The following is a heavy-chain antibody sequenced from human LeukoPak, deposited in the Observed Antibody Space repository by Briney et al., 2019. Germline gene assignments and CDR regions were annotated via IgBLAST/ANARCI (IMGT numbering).Heavy chain of an antibody. D-gene: IGHD6-13*01. V-gene: IGHV3-43D*03. CDR1: GFTFDDYA. CDR3: AKCGSSWYGSGGNDY. CDR2: ISWDGGST. J-gene: IGHJ4*02. Sequence: GGSLRLSCAASGFTFDDYAMHWVRQAPGKGLEWVSLISWDGGSTYYADSVKGRFTISRDNSKNTLYLQMNSLRAEDTAVYYCAKCGSSWYGSGGNDYWGQGTLVTVSS.